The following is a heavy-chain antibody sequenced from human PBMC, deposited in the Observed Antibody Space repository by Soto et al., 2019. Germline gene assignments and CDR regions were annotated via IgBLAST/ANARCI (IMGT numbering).Heavy chain of an antibody. CDR3: VRALDFWSAYFDY. J-gene: IGHJ4*02. CDR1: GFTFSDYY. Sequence: GGSLRLSCAASGFTFSDYYMSWIRQAPGKGLEWVSYISSSGSTIYYADSVKGRFTISRDNSKNTLYLQMNSLRTEDTAVYYCVRALDFWSAYFDYWGQGSLVTVSS. V-gene: IGHV3-11*04. D-gene: IGHD3-3*01. CDR2: ISSSGSTI.